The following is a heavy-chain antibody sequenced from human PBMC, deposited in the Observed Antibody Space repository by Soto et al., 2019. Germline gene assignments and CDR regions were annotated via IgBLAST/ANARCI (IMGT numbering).Heavy chain of an antibody. Sequence: QVQLVQSGAEVKKPGASVRVSCKASGYTLGDHYLHWVRQAPGQGLEWMGWLNPRSGDTDSAQRFRGRVTMTSDTSINTAYLELNSLRSDDTAVYFCARARLARSHFHNWGQGSLVAVSS. CDR2: LNPRSGDT. CDR3: ARARLARSHFHN. D-gene: IGHD3-3*02. J-gene: IGHJ4*02. V-gene: IGHV1-2*02. CDR1: GYTLGDHY.